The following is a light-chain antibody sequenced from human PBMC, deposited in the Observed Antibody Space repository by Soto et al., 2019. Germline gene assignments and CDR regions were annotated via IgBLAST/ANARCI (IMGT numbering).Light chain of an antibody. CDR2: EVS. Sequence: QSVLTQPASVSGSPGQSITISCTGTSSDVGSYNLVSWYQQHPGKAPKLMIYEVSKRPSGVSNRFSGSKSGNTASQKNSGFQAEDEADYYCCSYAGSSTPYVFGTGTKVTVL. J-gene: IGLJ1*01. V-gene: IGLV2-23*02. CDR3: CSYAGSSTPYV. CDR1: SSDVGSYNL.